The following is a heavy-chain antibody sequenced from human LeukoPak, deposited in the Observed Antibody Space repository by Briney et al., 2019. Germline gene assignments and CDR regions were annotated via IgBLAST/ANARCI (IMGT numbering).Heavy chain of an antibody. J-gene: IGHJ4*02. Sequence: SETLSLTCTVSGASISSGDYYWSWIRQSPGKGLEWIGYIYYSGSTSYNPTLKSRVTISVDTSKNQFSLKLTSVTAADTAVYYCARGPNYVWGSYRYFDYWGQGTLVTVSS. CDR3: ARGPNYVWGSYRYFDY. V-gene: IGHV4-30-4*01. CDR1: GASISSGDYY. D-gene: IGHD3-16*02. CDR2: IYYSGST.